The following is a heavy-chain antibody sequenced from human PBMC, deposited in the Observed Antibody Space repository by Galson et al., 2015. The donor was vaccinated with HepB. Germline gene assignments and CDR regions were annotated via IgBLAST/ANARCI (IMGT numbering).Heavy chain of an antibody. CDR2: FDPEDGET. CDR3: ATGVATLLWSGPYYFDF. J-gene: IGHJ4*02. V-gene: IGHV1-24*01. CDR1: GYTFTDFS. D-gene: IGHD3-10*01. Sequence: SVKVSCKVSGYTFTDFSMHWVRQAPGKGLEWMGSFDPEDGETMYAQKFQGRVTVTEDTSTDTAYMDLSSLRSEDTAIYYCATGVATLLWSGPYYFDFWGQGTLVTVSS.